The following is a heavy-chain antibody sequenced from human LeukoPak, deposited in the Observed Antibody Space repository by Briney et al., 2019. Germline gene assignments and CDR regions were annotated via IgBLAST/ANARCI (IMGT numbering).Heavy chain of an antibody. CDR1: GGSISSGDYY. Sequence: SQTLSLTCTVSGGSISSGDYYWSWIRQPPGKGLEWIGYIYYSGSTYYNPSLKSRVTISVDTSKNQFSLKLSSVTAADTAVYYCARESIAAAYLVDYWVQGTLVTVSS. CDR2: IYYSGST. V-gene: IGHV4-30-4*08. CDR3: ARESIAAAYLVDY. D-gene: IGHD6-13*01. J-gene: IGHJ4*02.